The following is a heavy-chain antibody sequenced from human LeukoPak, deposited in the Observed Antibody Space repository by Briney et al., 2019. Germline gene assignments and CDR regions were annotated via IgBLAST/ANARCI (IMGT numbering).Heavy chain of an antibody. J-gene: IGHJ3*02. CDR1: GGSISSGGYS. Sequence: SETLSLTCAVSGGSISSGGYSWSWIRQPPGKGLEWIGYIYHSGSTYYNPSLKSRVTISVDRSKNQFSLKLSSVTAADTAVYYCARSTTGTEDAFDIWGQGTMVTVSS. CDR2: IYHSGST. V-gene: IGHV4-30-2*01. CDR3: ARSTTGTEDAFDI. D-gene: IGHD1-1*01.